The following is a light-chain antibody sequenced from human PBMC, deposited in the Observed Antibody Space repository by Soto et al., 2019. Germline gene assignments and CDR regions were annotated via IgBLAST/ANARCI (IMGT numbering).Light chain of an antibody. CDR2: DVS. V-gene: IGLV2-11*01. J-gene: IGLJ1*01. CDR1: NSDVGGYSY. Sequence: HSVLTQPRSVSGSPGQSLTISCTGTNSDVGGYSYVSWFQQHPGKAPKLMIYDVSKRPSGVPDRFSGSKSGNTASLTISGLRAEDEADYYCCSFAGSYTLYVFGTGTRSPS. CDR3: CSFAGSYTLYV.